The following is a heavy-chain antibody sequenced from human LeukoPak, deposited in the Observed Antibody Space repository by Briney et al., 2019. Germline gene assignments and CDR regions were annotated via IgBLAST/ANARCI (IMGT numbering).Heavy chain of an antibody. CDR2: IRYDGSNK. CDR1: GFTFSSYW. CDR3: AKDPQHFSYGDYEFSFDY. J-gene: IGHJ4*02. V-gene: IGHV3-30*02. Sequence: GGSLRLSCAASGFTFSSYWMSWVRQAPGKGLEWVAFIRYDGSNKYYADSVKGRFTISRDNSKNTLYLQMNSLRAEDTAVYYCAKDPQHFSYGDYEFSFDYWGQGTLVTVSS. D-gene: IGHD4-17*01.